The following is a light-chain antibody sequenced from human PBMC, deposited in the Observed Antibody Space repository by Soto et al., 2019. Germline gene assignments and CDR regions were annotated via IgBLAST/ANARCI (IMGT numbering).Light chain of an antibody. CDR3: HQYGSSPRT. V-gene: IGKV3-20*01. J-gene: IGKJ1*01. Sequence: EIVMTQSPATLSVSPGERATLSCRASQSVSSNFAWFQQRPGQAPRLLIYAASIRATGIPDRFSGSGSGTDFTLTISRLEPEDFAVYSCHQYGSSPRTFGKGTKVDI. CDR2: AAS. CDR1: QSVSSN.